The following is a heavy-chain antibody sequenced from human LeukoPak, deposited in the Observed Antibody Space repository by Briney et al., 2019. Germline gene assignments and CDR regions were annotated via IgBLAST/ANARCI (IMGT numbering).Heavy chain of an antibody. J-gene: IGHJ4*02. CDR1: GDSISGNY. CDR3: ARHGDGDNLRYFDF. V-gene: IGHV4-59*08. D-gene: IGHD5-24*01. CDR2: INYSGST. Sequence: SSETLSLTCTVSGDSISGNYWTWIRQPPGKGLEWFGYINYSGSTNYNASLTSRVTISVDTSKNQFSLKLSSVTAADTAVYYCARHGDGDNLRYFDFWGQGQVVTVSS.